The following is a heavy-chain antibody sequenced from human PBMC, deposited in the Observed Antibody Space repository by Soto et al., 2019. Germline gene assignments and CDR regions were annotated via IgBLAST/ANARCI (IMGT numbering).Heavy chain of an antibody. CDR3: AREETAWPLAYGLDV. CDR1: GFSFSTYS. CDR2: ISSRSDT. J-gene: IGHJ6*02. V-gene: IGHV3-21*01. D-gene: IGHD2-21*02. Sequence: PGGSLRLSCAASGFSFSTYSMNWVRQAPGKGLEWVSSISSRSDTYYADSVKGRFTISRDNAKNSVSLQMDSLRAEDAAVYYCAREETAWPLAYGLDVWGQGXTVTVSS.